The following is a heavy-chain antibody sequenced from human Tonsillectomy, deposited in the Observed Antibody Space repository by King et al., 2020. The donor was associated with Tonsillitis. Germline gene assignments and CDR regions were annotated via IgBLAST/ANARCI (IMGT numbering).Heavy chain of an antibody. CDR3: ARRHCGRSICNPCYFVL. Sequence: VQLQESGPGLVKPSETLSLTCNISGGSISSYYWSWVRQPPGKGLEWIGYIHYSGSTNYNASLKSRVTISMDTSKNQLSLNVNSVTAADTAVYYCARRHCGRSICNPCYFVLWGQGTLVIVSS. J-gene: IGHJ4*02. CDR1: GGSISSYY. D-gene: IGHD3-3*02. V-gene: IGHV4-59*08. CDR2: IHYSGST.